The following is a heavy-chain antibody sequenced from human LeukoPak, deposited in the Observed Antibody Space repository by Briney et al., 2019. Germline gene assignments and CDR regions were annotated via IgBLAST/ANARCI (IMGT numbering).Heavy chain of an antibody. V-gene: IGHV4-59*11. CDR1: GGSISSHY. CDR2: IYYSGST. Sequence: PSETLSLTCTVSGGSISSHYWSWIRQPPGKGLEWIGYIYYSGSTNYNPSLKSRVTISVDTSKNQFSLKLSSVTAADTAVYYCARHYCSSTSCYKGFDYWGQGTLVTVSS. D-gene: IGHD2-2*02. CDR3: ARHYCSSTSCYKGFDY. J-gene: IGHJ4*02.